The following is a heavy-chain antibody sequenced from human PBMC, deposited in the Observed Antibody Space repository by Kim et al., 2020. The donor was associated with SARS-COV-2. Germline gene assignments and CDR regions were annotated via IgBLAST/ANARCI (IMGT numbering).Heavy chain of an antibody. CDR1: EFIFRIHD. D-gene: IGHD5-12*01. CDR3: VKALTRGNLRGGFDWGFDS. Sequence: GGSLRLSCAASEFIFRIHDMHWVRQTTEKGLEWVSGIGNAGDTYYADSLKGRFTISREDATGSLYLQLNSLRVEDTAVYYCVKALTRGNLRGGFDWGFDSWGQGTLVTVSS. CDR2: IGNAGDT. J-gene: IGHJ4*02. V-gene: IGHV3-13*01.